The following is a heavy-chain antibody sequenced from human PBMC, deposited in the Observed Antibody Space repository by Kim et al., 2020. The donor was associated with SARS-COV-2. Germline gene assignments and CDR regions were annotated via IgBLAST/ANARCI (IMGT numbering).Heavy chain of an antibody. Sequence: GGSLRLSCAASDFTFSDSAMHWVRQASGKGLEWVGRIRSKSNSYATAYAALVKGRFTISRDESKNTAYLQMNSMKTEDTAVYYCTRVPGTTSAFWDAVD. V-gene: IGHV3-73*01. D-gene: IGHD1-1*01. CDR3: TRVPGTTSAFWDAVD. CDR1: DFTFSDSA. CDR2: IRSKSNSYAT. J-gene: IGHJ3*02.